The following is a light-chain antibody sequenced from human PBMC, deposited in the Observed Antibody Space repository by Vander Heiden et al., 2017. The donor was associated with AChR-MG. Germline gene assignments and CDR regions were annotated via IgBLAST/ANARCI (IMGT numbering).Light chain of an antibody. V-gene: IGLV3-1*01. CDR1: KLGEKY. Sequence: SYELIQSPSVSVSPGQTASITCSGDKLGEKYACWYQQKPGQSPVLVIYQDSKRPSGIPERFSGSNSGNTATLTISGTQAMDEADYYCQAWDSSTVVFGGGTKLT. CDR2: QDS. J-gene: IGLJ2*01. CDR3: QAWDSSTVV.